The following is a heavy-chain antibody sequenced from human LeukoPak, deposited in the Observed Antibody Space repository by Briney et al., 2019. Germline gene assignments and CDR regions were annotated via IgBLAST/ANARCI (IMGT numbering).Heavy chain of an antibody. J-gene: IGHJ6*02. CDR1: GGSISSGGYY. D-gene: IGHD3-10*01. CDR3: ARGGHARGSDV. CDR2: IYYSGST. V-gene: IGHV4-31*03. Sequence: SQTLSLTCTVSGGSISSGGYYWSWIRQHPGKGLEWIGYIYYSGSTYYNPSLKSRVTISVDTSKNQLSLKLSSVTAADTAVYYCARGGHARGSDVWGQGTTVTVSS.